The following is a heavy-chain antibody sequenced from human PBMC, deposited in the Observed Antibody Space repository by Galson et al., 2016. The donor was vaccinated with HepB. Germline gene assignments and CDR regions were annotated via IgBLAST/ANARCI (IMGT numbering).Heavy chain of an antibody. D-gene: IGHD3-3*02. CDR1: GGSISSNTYY. CDR3: ARGHFELKH. J-gene: IGHJ1*01. Sequence: LSLTCTVSGGSISSNTYYWTWIRQPPGKGLEWVSYISTSSSQTNYADSVKGRFTISRDNAKNSLYLQMDSLRTEDTAVYYCARGHFELKHWGQGTLVTVSS. CDR2: ISTSSSQT. V-gene: IGHV3-11*06.